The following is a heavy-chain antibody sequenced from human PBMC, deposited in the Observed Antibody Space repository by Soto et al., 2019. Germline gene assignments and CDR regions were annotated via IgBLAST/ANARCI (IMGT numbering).Heavy chain of an antibody. CDR2: INPNGGGT. Sequence: QVQLVQSGAEMKKPGASVKVSCESSGYTFTAYYIHWVRQAPGHGLEWMGWINPNGGGTKYAQKFQGRVTMTRDTSINSAYMELTRLTSDDTAVYYGARAVHTMVLGVRFRVDQWGQGSLVTISS. CDR1: GYTFTAYY. CDR3: ARAVHTMVLGVRFRVDQ. J-gene: IGHJ4*02. D-gene: IGHD3-10*01. V-gene: IGHV1-2*02.